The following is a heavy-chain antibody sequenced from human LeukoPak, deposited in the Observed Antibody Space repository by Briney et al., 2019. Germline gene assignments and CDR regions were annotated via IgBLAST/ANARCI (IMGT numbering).Heavy chain of an antibody. D-gene: IGHD3-9*01. CDR1: GITVSGYY. J-gene: IGHJ6*03. CDR2: IYTGGTT. Sequence: GGSLRLSCAASGITVSGYYMSWVRQAPGKGLEWVSAIYTGGTTYYADSVKGRFTVSRDNSKNTLYFQMNSLRAEDTAVYYCARDPTSRYYMDVWGKGTTVIVSS. V-gene: IGHV3-66*02. CDR3: ARDPTSRYYMDV.